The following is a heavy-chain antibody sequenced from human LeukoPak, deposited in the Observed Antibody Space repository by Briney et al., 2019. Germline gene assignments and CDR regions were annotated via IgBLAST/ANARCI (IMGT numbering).Heavy chain of an antibody. V-gene: IGHV3-30*18. D-gene: IGHD3-10*01. CDR2: ISYDGSNK. Sequence: GGSLRLSCSASGFTFSTYWMSWVRQAPGKGLEWVAVISYDGSNKYYADSVKGRFTISRDNSKNTLYLQMNSLRAEDTAVYYCAKDHGSGLNGMDVWGQGTTVTVSS. CDR3: AKDHGSGLNGMDV. CDR1: GFTFSTYW. J-gene: IGHJ6*02.